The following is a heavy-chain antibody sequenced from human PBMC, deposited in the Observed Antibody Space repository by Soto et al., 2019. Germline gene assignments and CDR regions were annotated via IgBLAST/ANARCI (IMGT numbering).Heavy chain of an antibody. CDR2: INPNSGGT. CDR3: ARDQSDYYGSGSYHWFDP. CDR1: GYTNTGYY. V-gene: IGHV1-2*02. Sequence: ASVKASCTASGYTNTGYYMHWVRQAPGQGLEWMGWINPNSGGTNYAQKFQGRVTMTRDTSISTAYMELSRLRSDDTAVYYCARDQSDYYGSGSYHWFDPWGQGTLVTVSS. D-gene: IGHD3-10*01. J-gene: IGHJ5*02.